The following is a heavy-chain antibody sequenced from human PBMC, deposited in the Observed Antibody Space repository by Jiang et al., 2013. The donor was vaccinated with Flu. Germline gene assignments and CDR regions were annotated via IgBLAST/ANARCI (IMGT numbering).Heavy chain of an antibody. J-gene: IGHJ5*02. CDR1: GYTFTDFA. CDR3: MRDYGRGNWFDP. Sequence: GAEVKKPGASVKVSCKASGYTFTDFAVHWVRQAPGQRLEWMGWINGGSGTTKYSQKFQDRVTITRDTSASTAYLDLSSLRSEDTAVYYCMRDYGRGNWFDPWGQGT. V-gene: IGHV1-3*01. D-gene: IGHD4-17*01. CDR2: INGGSGTT.